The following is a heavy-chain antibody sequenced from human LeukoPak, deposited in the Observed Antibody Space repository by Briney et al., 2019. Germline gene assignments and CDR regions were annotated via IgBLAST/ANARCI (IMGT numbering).Heavy chain of an antibody. CDR3: AVYYDTTGYSYFDY. V-gene: IGHV3-30-3*01. D-gene: IGHD3-22*01. Sequence: PGGSLRLSCAASGFTFSSYAMHWVRQAPGKGLEWVAVISYDGSNKYYADSVKGRFTISRDNSKNTLYLQMNSLRTEDTAVYYCAVYYDTTGYSYFDYWGQGTLVTVSS. CDR2: ISYDGSNK. CDR1: GFTFSSYA. J-gene: IGHJ4*02.